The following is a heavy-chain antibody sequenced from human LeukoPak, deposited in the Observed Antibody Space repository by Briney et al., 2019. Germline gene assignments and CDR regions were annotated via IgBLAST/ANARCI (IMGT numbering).Heavy chain of an antibody. Sequence: GGSLRLSCAASGFTFSSYAMSWVRQAPGKGLEWVSAISGSGGSTYYADSVKGRFTISRDNSKNTLYLQMNSLRAEDTAVYYCARDYRGYSYGENPGCDYWGQGTLVTVSS. V-gene: IGHV3-23*01. CDR2: ISGSGGST. J-gene: IGHJ4*02. CDR1: GFTFSSYA. CDR3: ARDYRGYSYGENPGCDY. D-gene: IGHD5-18*01.